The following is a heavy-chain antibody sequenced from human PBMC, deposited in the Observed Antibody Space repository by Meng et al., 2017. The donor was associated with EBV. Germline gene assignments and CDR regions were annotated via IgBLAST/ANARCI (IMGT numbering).Heavy chain of an antibody. CDR3: ASESGRGFTPDY. Sequence: QVQCQQSGGGVRKPGSLVKVSCRTSGGTFRSDAVSWVRQAPGQGLEWMGGLIPMSGAPHYAQKFQDRVTIIADESTSTHSMELNNLRFEDTAMYYCASESGRGFTPDYWGQGTLVTVSS. V-gene: IGHV1-69*01. CDR2: LIPMSGAP. D-gene: IGHD3-10*01. J-gene: IGHJ4*02. CDR1: GGTFRSDA.